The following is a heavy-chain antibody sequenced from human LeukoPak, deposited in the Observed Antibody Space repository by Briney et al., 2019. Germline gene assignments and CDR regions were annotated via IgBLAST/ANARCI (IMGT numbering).Heavy chain of an antibody. Sequence: PGGSLRLSCAASGLTFTNYSMNWVRQAPGMGLEWVANIKEDGSENSYVESVKGRFTISRDNAKNSLYLQLNSLRAEDTAVYFCARQRYSDYWGQGTLVTVSS. V-gene: IGHV3-7*01. CDR1: GLTFTNYS. D-gene: IGHD1-1*01. J-gene: IGHJ4*02. CDR2: IKEDGSEN. CDR3: ARQRYSDY.